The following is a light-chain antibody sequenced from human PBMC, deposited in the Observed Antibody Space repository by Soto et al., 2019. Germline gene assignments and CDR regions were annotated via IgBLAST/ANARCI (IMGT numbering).Light chain of an antibody. V-gene: IGKV1-33*01. CDR3: QQYDNLPLT. CDR2: DAS. CDR1: QGISSY. Sequence: IQLAQSPSSLSASVVYIVTMTCLASQGISSYLAWYLQKPGKAPKLLIYDASNLETGVPSRFSGSGSGTDFTFTISSLQPEDMATYYCQQYDNLPLTFGGGTKVDIK. J-gene: IGKJ4*01.